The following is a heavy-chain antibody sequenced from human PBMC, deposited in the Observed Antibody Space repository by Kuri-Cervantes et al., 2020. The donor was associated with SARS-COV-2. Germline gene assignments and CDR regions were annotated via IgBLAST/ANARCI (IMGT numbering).Heavy chain of an antibody. J-gene: IGHJ6*03. CDR2: ISDSGDRT. CDR3: AKDQLEQWLVYYYYMDV. CDR1: GFTFSSYA. Sequence: WGSLRLSCAASGFTFSSYAMSWVRQAPGQGLEWVSGISDSGDRTNYADAVKGRFTISRDNSKNTVYLEMDSLRADDTAVYYCAKDQLEQWLVYYYYMDVWGKGTTVTVSS. D-gene: IGHD6-19*01. V-gene: IGHV3-23*01.